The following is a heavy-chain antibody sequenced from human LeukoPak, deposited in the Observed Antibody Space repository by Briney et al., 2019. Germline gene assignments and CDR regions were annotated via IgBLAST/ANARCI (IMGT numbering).Heavy chain of an antibody. V-gene: IGHV4-59*01. Sequence: PSETLSLTCTVSGGSISSYYWSWIRQPPGRGLEWIGYIYYSGSTNYNPSLKSRVTISVDTSKNQFSLKLSSVTAADTAVYYCAREVGYDNLNWFDPWGQGTLVTVSS. CDR2: IYYSGST. J-gene: IGHJ5*02. CDR3: AREVGYDNLNWFDP. CDR1: GGSISSYY. D-gene: IGHD3-9*01.